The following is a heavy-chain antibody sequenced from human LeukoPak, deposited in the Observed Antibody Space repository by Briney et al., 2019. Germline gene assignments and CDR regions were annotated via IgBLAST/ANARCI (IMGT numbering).Heavy chain of an antibody. V-gene: IGHV1-2*02. D-gene: IGHD3-10*01. J-gene: IGHJ4*02. CDR1: GYTFTGYY. Sequence: ASVKVSCTASGYTFTGYYIHWVRQAPGQGLESMGWINPSSGGTYYAQSFQGRVTMTRDTSISTAYMELSRLRSDDTAVYYCARAALGVWFGEPLGGPTEYWGQGTLVTVSS. CDR2: INPSSGGT. CDR3: ARAALGVWFGEPLGGPTEY.